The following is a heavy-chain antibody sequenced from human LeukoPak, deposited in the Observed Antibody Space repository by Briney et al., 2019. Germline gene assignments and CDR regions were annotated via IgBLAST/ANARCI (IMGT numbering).Heavy chain of an antibody. CDR1: GFTFSSYA. J-gene: IGHJ4*02. V-gene: IGHV3-23*01. Sequence: PGGSLRLSCAASGFTFSSYAMSWVRQAPGKGLEWVSAIRGSGDRTHYADSVKGRFTISRDNSKNTLDLEMNSLRPEDTAVYYCAKDASNVVAATAIDSWGQGTLVTVSS. CDR3: AKDASNVVAATAIDS. CDR2: IRGSGDRT. D-gene: IGHD2-15*01.